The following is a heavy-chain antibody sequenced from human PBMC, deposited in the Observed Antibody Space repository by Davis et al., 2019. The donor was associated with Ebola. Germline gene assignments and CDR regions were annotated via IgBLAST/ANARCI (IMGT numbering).Heavy chain of an antibody. CDR1: GGSISAYH. D-gene: IGHD6-19*01. V-gene: IGHV4-4*07. Sequence: SEILSLTCTVSGGSISAYHWSWIRQSAGRGLEWIGRIHSGGTNYNPSLKGRVTMSVDTSKNQFSLKLSSVTAADTAVYYCARQQDSSGYFFDYWGQGTLVTVSS. CDR2: IHSGGT. J-gene: IGHJ4*02. CDR3: ARQQDSSGYFFDY.